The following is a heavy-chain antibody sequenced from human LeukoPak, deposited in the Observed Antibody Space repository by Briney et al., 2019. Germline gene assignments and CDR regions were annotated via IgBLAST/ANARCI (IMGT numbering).Heavy chain of an antibody. CDR2: ISGSGGST. D-gene: IGHD3-22*01. CDR1: GFTFNNYW. V-gene: IGHV3-23*01. Sequence: GGSLRLSCEASGFTFNNYWMSWVRQAPGKGLEWVSAISGSGGSTYYADSVKGRFTISRDNSKNTLYLQMNSLRAEDTAVYYCAKDRSVYYDSSGYSCGLDYWGQGTLVTVSS. CDR3: AKDRSVYYDSSGYSCGLDY. J-gene: IGHJ4*02.